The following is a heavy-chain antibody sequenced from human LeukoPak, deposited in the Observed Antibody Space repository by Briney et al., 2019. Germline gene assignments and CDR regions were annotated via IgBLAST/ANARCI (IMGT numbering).Heavy chain of an antibody. J-gene: IGHJ4*02. CDR1: GFTFSSYN. D-gene: IGHD6-6*01. Sequence: GGSLRLSCAASGFTFSSYNMSWVRQAPGRGLEWVSGINWIGGSTGYADSVKGRFTISRDNAKNSLYLQMHSLGAEDTALYYCAREWDSRSPGDRHFDYWGQGTLVTVSS. V-gene: IGHV3-20*04. CDR2: INWIGGST. CDR3: AREWDSRSPGDRHFDY.